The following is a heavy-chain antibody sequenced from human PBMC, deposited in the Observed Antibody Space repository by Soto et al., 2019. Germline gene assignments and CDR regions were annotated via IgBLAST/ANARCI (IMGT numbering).Heavy chain of an antibody. Sequence: SXTLSLTCTVSGDPVSGSYSWSLVRQPPGKGLEWLGYIFSSEHFKYNPSLKSRLTISVDPSKNQVYLRLTSVTAADTAVYYCAREGGGYRFDQWGPGTLVTVSS. D-gene: IGHD3-16*02. CDR2: IFSSEHF. CDR3: AREGGGYRFDQ. CDR1: GDPVSGSYS. V-gene: IGHV4-61*01. J-gene: IGHJ4*02.